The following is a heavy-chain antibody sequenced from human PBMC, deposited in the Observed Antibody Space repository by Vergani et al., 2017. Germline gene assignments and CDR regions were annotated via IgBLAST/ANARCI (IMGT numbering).Heavy chain of an antibody. CDR3: GRGSYNYN. D-gene: IGHD1-1*01. CDR1: GFTFSSHA. Sequence: EVQLLQSEGAVVQPGGSLRLSCVASGFTFSSHAMSWVRQGHGQGLEWVSSIKNTGASTHYAASVKGRFTISRDNSKNALYLQMNSRRVEDTAVYYCGRGSYNYNWGQGTLVTVSS. J-gene: IGHJ4*02. V-gene: IGHV3-23*01. CDR2: IKNTGAST.